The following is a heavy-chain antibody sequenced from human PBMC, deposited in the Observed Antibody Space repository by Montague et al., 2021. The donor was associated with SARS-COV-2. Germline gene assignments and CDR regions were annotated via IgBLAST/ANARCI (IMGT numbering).Heavy chain of an antibody. Sequence: SETLSLTCSVSGGSLSTYYWSRIRQPPGKGLEWIGYIDDSGTTRYNPSLRSRATISLDLSKNQFSLDLNSVTAADTAVYYCARNAYNHYGLDVWGQGTTVTVSS. CDR2: IDDSGTT. V-gene: IGHV4-59*08. CDR3: ARNAYNHYGLDV. J-gene: IGHJ6*02. CDR1: GGSLSTYY.